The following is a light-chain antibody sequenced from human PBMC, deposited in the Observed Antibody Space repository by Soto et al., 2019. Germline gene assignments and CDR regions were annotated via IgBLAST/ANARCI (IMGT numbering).Light chain of an antibody. CDR3: CSYAGSSTLG. V-gene: IGLV2-23*02. J-gene: IGLJ1*01. CDR2: EVS. CDR1: SSDVGSYNL. Sequence: QSVLTRPASVSGSSRQSITISCTGTSSDVGSYNLVSWYQQHPGKAPKLMIYEVSKRPSGVSNRFSGSKSGNTASLTISGLQAEDEADYYCCSYAGSSTLGFGTGTKVTVL.